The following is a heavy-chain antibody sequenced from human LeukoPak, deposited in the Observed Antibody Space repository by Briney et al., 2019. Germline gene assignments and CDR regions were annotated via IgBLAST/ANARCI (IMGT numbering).Heavy chain of an antibody. J-gene: IGHJ4*02. D-gene: IGHD5-24*01. CDR2: IYYSGST. CDR1: GGSISSYY. CDR3: ARGDGYKFGGLFDY. V-gene: IGHV4-59*01. Sequence: PSETLSLTCTVSGGSISSYYWSWIRQPPGKGLGWIGYIYYSGSTNYNPSLKSRVTISVDTSKNQFSLKLSSVTAADTAVYYCARGDGYKFGGLFDYWGQGTLVTVSS.